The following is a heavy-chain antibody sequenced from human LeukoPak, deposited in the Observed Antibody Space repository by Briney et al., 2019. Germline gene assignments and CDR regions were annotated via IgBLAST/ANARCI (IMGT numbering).Heavy chain of an antibody. D-gene: IGHD3-3*01. Sequence: PWGSLRLSCVASGFTFSSYAMSWVRQAPGKGLEWVSVVSGGGHNTYYADSVKGRFTMSRDNSKRTVYLQMNSLRAEDTAVYYCAKDRSSWYYPFDSWGQGTLVTVSS. J-gene: IGHJ4*02. CDR3: AKDRSSWYYPFDS. V-gene: IGHV3-23*01. CDR1: GFTFSSYA. CDR2: VSGGGHNT.